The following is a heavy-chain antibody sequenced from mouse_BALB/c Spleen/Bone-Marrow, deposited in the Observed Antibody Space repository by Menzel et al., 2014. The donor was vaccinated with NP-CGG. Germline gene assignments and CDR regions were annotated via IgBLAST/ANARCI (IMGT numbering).Heavy chain of an antibody. Sequence: QVQLQQPGAELAKPGASVKMSCKASGYTFTRYWMHWVKQRPGQGLEWIGYINPSTGYTEYNQKFKDKATLTADKSSSTAHMQLSSLTSEDSAVYYCVCGNYYLAYWGQGTLVTVSA. V-gene: IGHV1-7*01. CDR3: VCGNYYLAY. CDR2: INPSTGYT. J-gene: IGHJ3*01. D-gene: IGHD2-1*01. CDR1: GYTFTRYW.